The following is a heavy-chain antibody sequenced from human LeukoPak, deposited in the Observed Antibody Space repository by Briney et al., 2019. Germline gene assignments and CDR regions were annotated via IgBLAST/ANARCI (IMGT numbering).Heavy chain of an antibody. CDR3: ARGPLCSSTSCSPFAAFDI. Sequence: SETLSLTCTVSGGSISSYYWSWIRQPPGKGLEWIGEINHSGSTNYNPSLKSRVTISVDTSKNQFSLKLSSVTAADTAVYYCARGPLCSSTSCSPFAAFDIWGQGTMVTVSS. CDR1: GGSISSYY. CDR2: INHSGST. J-gene: IGHJ3*02. D-gene: IGHD2-2*01. V-gene: IGHV4-34*01.